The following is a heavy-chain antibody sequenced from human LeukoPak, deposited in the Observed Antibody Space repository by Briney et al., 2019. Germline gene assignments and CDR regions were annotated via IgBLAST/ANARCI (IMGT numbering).Heavy chain of an antibody. Sequence: SSETLSLTCTVSGGSISSGSYYWSWIRQPPGKGLEWIGYIYYSGSTNYNPSLKSRVTISVDTSKNQFSLKLSSVTAADTAVYYCARWLRVIPPGYYYDSSGQMGDVFDIWGQETMVTVSS. D-gene: IGHD3-22*01. CDR1: GGSISSGSYY. J-gene: IGHJ3*02. CDR2: IYYSGST. CDR3: ARWLRVIPPGYYYDSSGQMGDVFDI. V-gene: IGHV4-61*01.